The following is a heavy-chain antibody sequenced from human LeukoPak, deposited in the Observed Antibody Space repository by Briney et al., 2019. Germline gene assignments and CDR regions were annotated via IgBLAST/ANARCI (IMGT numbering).Heavy chain of an antibody. Sequence: PSETLSLTCTVSGGSISSSSYYWGWIRQPPGKGLEWIGSIYYSGSTYYNPSLKSRVTISVDKSKNQFSLKLSSVTAADTAVYYCVRSSSSGYDYDYWGQGTLVTVSS. CDR2: IYYSGST. D-gene: IGHD5-12*01. CDR1: GGSISSSSYY. V-gene: IGHV4-39*07. CDR3: VRSSSSGYDYDY. J-gene: IGHJ4*02.